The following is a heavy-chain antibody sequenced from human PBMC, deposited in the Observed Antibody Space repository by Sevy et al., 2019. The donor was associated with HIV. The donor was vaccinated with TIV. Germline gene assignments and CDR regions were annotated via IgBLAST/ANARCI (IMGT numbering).Heavy chain of an antibody. V-gene: IGHV1-2*02. D-gene: IGHD1-1*01. Sequence: ASVKVSCKASGYTFTGYYMHWVRQAPGQGLEWMGWINPNSGGTNYAQKFQGRVTMTRDTSISTAYMELSRLRSDDTAVYYCPRVAPWSGQGNHDAFDIWGQGTMVTVSS. CDR3: PRVAPWSGQGNHDAFDI. J-gene: IGHJ3*02. CDR1: GYTFTGYY. CDR2: INPNSGGT.